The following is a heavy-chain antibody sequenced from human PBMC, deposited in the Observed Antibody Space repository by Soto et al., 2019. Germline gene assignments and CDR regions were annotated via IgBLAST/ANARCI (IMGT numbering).Heavy chain of an antibody. CDR3: AKVWGYSGYHQNWFDP. CDR2: ISGSGGST. Sequence: GGSLRLSCAASGFTFSSYAMSWVRQAPGKGLEWVSAISGSGGSTYYADSVKGRFTISRDNSKNTLYLQMNSLRAEDTAVYYCAKVWGYSGYHQNWFDPWGQGTLVTGSS. D-gene: IGHD5-12*01. CDR1: GFTFSSYA. J-gene: IGHJ5*02. V-gene: IGHV3-23*01.